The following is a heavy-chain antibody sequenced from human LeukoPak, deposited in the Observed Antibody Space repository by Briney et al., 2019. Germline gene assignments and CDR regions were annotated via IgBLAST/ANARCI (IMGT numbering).Heavy chain of an antibody. J-gene: IGHJ5*01. CDR1: GGSITAGNHH. Sequence: PSETLSLTCTVSGGSITAGNHHWGWICQPPGKGLEWIGSVYYSGSTFSDTSHKSRVTISGDTSKNQFSLSLSSVTAADTAVYYCARLNPGYVTAPHDSWGQGMLVTVSS. CDR3: ARLNPGYVTAPHDS. CDR2: VYYSGST. D-gene: IGHD3-16*01. V-gene: IGHV4-39*01.